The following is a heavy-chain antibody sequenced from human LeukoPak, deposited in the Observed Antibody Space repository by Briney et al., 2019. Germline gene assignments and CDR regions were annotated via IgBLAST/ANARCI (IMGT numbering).Heavy chain of an antibody. CDR1: GGSIISYY. D-gene: IGHD6-25*01. CDR2: IYTSGST. CDR3: ARDTISGHFDY. Sequence: SETLSLTCAVSGGSIISYYWSWIRQPAGKGLEWIGRIYTSGSTSYNPSLKSRVTMSVDTSKKQFSLKLSSVTAADTAVYYCARDTISGHFDYWGQGTLVTVSS. J-gene: IGHJ4*02. V-gene: IGHV4-4*07.